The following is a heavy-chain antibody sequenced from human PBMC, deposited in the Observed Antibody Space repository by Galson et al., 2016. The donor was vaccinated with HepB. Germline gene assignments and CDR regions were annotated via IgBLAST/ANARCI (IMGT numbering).Heavy chain of an antibody. V-gene: IGHV4-39*01. J-gene: IGHJ3*02. CDR2: LYYSGNT. CDR3: ARREGVHYSDRSDLADDAFNI. D-gene: IGHD3-22*01. Sequence: SETLSLTCTVSGGSISSSSYYWGWIRQPPGKGLEWIGSLYYSGNTHYNPSLKSRVTISVDTSKNQFSLKLNSVTAADTAVYFCARREGVHYSDRSDLADDAFNIWGQGTMVTVSS. CDR1: GGSISSSSYY.